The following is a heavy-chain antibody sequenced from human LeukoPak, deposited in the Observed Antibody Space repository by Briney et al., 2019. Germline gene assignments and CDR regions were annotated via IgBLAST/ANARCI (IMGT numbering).Heavy chain of an antibody. CDR3: ARVDDPIAAAGHFDY. Sequence: PGRSLRLSCAASGVTFSSCAMHWVRQAPGKGLEWVALISYDGSNKYYADSVKGRFTISRDNSKNTLYLQMNSLRAEDTAVYYCARVDDPIAAAGHFDYWGQGTLVTVSS. J-gene: IGHJ4*02. CDR1: GVTFSSCA. D-gene: IGHD6-13*01. CDR2: ISYDGSNK. V-gene: IGHV3-30*04.